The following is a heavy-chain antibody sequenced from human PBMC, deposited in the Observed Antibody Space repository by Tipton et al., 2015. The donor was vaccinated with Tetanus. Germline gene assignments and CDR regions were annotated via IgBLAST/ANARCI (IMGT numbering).Heavy chain of an antibody. V-gene: IGHV4-4*07. CDR2: IYPAGGT. Sequence: GLVKPSETLSLTCTVSRASMNSYYWTWIRQSAGKGLEWIGRIYPAGGTNYNPSLQSRVTMSVGTSKNQCSLNLTSVTAADTAVYYCARERLGPVTGTRYYFDYWGQGTLVIVSS. J-gene: IGHJ4*02. CDR3: ARERLGPVTGTRYYFDY. CDR1: RASMNSYY. D-gene: IGHD6-19*01.